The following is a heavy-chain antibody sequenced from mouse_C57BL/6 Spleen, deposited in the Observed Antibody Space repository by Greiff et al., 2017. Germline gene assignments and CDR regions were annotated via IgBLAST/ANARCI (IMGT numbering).Heavy chain of an antibody. J-gene: IGHJ2*01. CDR1: GYTFTSYW. CDR3: ATSKGSSFDY. Sequence: QVQLQQSGAELAKPGASVKLSCKASGYTFTSYWMHWVKQRPGQGLEWIGYINPSSGYTKYNHKFKDKVTLPADKSSSTAYMQLSSLTSEDTAVYYCATSKGSSFDYWGQGTTLPVSS. CDR2: INPSSGYT. V-gene: IGHV1-7*01.